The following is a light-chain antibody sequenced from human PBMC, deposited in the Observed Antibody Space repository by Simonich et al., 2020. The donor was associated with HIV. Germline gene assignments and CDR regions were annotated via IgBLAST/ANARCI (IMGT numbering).Light chain of an antibody. J-gene: IGLJ3*02. V-gene: IGLV2-23*01. CDR1: SSDVGSYNL. Sequence: QSALTQPASVSGSPGQSITISCTGTSSDVGSYNLVSWYQQHPGKAPKLMLYEANKRPSGVSNRFPGSKAGNTASLTISGLQAEDEADYYCCSYAGSSTWVSGGGTKLTVL. CDR3: CSYAGSSTWV. CDR2: EAN.